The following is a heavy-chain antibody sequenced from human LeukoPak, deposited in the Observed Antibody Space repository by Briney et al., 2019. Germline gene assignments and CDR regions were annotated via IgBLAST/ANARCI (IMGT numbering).Heavy chain of an antibody. Sequence: SVKVSCKASGGTFSSYAISWVRQAPGQGLEWMGRIIPILGIANYAQKFQGRVTITADKSTNTAYMELSSLRSEDTAVYYCARSKRYSGSPAAFDPWGQGTLVTVSS. CDR1: GGTFSSYA. D-gene: IGHD1-26*01. CDR2: IIPILGIA. V-gene: IGHV1-69*04. CDR3: ARSKRYSGSPAAFDP. J-gene: IGHJ5*02.